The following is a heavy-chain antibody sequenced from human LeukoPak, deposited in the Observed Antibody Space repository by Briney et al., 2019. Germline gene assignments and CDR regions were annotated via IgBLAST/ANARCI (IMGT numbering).Heavy chain of an antibody. Sequence: PGGSLRLSCAASGFTFRNFGMSWVRQAPGKGLEWVSAISGSGVITLYADSVRGRFTISRDSSKNTLYLQMNSLRAEDAAVYYCAKAPVTSCRGAYCYPFDYWGQGTLVTVSS. D-gene: IGHD2-21*01. CDR3: AKAPVTSCRGAYCYPFDY. CDR2: ISGSGVIT. V-gene: IGHV3-23*01. J-gene: IGHJ4*02. CDR1: GFTFRNFG.